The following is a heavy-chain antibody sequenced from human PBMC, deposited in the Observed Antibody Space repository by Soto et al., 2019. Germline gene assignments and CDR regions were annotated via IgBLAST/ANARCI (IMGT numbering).Heavy chain of an antibody. J-gene: IGHJ4*02. CDR3: AKDTYYHDSSGYYVFDY. CDR2: ISVSGGST. D-gene: IGHD3-22*01. V-gene: IGHV3-23*01. CDR1: GFTLSSYA. Sequence: GGSLRLSCAASGFTLSSYAMSWVRQAPGKGLEWVSTISVSGGSTYYADSVKGRFTISRDNSKNTLYLQMNSLRAEDTAVYYCAKDTYYHDSSGYYVFDYWGQGTLVTVSS.